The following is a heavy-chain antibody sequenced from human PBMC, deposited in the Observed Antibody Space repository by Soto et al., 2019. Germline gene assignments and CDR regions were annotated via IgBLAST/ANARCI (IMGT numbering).Heavy chain of an antibody. CDR1: GGTFSSYA. CDR3: ARDRWYDFWSGYYDKGYYYYGMDV. D-gene: IGHD3-3*01. Sequence: SVKVSCKASGGTFSSYAISWVRQSPGQELEWMGGIIPIFGTANYAQKFQGRVTITADESTSTAYMELSSLRSEDTAVYYCARDRWYDFWSGYYDKGYYYYGMDVWGQGTTVTVSS. CDR2: IIPIFGTA. J-gene: IGHJ6*02. V-gene: IGHV1-69*13.